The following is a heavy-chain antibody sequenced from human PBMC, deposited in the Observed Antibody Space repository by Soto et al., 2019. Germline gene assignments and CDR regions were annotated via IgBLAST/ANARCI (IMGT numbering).Heavy chain of an antibody. D-gene: IGHD3-10*01. CDR1: GFTVSSNY. CDR3: ARDFPYLVYYGSGSSPRGYYYMDV. V-gene: IGHV3-66*01. Sequence: GGSLRLSCAASGFTVSSNYMSWVRQAPGKGLEWVSVIYSGGSTYYADSVKGRFTISRDNSKNTLYLQMNSLRAEDTAVYYCARDFPYLVYYGSGSSPRGYYYMDVWGKGTTVTVSS. J-gene: IGHJ6*03. CDR2: IYSGGST.